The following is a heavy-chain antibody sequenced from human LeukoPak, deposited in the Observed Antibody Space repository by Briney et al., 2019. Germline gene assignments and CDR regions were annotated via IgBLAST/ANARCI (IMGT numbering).Heavy chain of an antibody. D-gene: IGHD3-22*01. Sequence: PGGSLRLSCAASGFTFSSYGIHWVRQAPGKGLEWVTVISYDGTNKYYADSVRGRFTISRDNSKNTLYLQMNSLRAEDTAVYYCARVRAFRYDRPFDYWGQGTLVTVSS. CDR2: ISYDGTNK. CDR1: GFTFSSYG. V-gene: IGHV3-30*03. CDR3: ARVRAFRYDRPFDY. J-gene: IGHJ4*02.